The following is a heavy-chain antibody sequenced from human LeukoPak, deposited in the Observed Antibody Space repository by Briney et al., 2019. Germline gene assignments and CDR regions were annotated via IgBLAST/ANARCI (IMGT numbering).Heavy chain of an antibody. D-gene: IGHD3-9*01. V-gene: IGHV4-39*01. J-gene: IGHJ4*02. CDR2: IYYSGST. CDR1: AGSISSSSYY. CDR3: ARHRGPRTYYDMSYCFDY. Sequence: SETVSLTCTVSAGSISSSSYYWGWLRQPPGKGPELIGSIYYSGSTYYNPSLNTPATTSAATTNNQFSLNLRSVTAAVTALYYCARHRGPRTYYDMSYCFDYWGQGTLVTVSS.